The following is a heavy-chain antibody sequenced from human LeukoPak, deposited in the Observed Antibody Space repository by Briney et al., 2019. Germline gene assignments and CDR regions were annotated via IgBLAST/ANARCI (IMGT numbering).Heavy chain of an antibody. CDR2: IIPIFGTA. D-gene: IGHD3-3*01. Sequence: SVKVSCKASGGTFSSYAISWVRQAPGQGLEWMGGIIPIFGTANYAQKFQGRVTITADESTSTAYMELSSLRSEDTAVYYCARGGVVMSANWFDPWGQGTLVTVSS. CDR1: GGTFSSYA. V-gene: IGHV1-69*13. CDR3: ARGGVVMSANWFDP. J-gene: IGHJ5*02.